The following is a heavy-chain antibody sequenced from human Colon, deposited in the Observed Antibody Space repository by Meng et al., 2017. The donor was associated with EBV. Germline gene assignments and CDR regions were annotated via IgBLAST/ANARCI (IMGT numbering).Heavy chain of an antibody. CDR2: IYYSGST. D-gene: IGHD2-21*02. CDR3: ARVKDCGGDCYSDN. J-gene: IGHJ4*02. CDR1: GDSISSSPYY. V-gene: IGHV4-39*07. Sequence: QLQLQESGPGLVKPSQTLSLTCPVSGDSISSSPYYWGWIRQPPGKGLEWIGSIYYSGSTYYNPSLKSRVTISQDTAKNQFSLKLTSVTAADTAVYYCARVKDCGGDCYSDNWGQGTLVTVSS.